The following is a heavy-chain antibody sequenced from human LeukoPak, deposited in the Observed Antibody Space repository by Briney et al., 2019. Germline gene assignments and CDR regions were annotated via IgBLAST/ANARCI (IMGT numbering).Heavy chain of an antibody. D-gene: IGHD6-19*01. CDR1: GFTFSSYW. CDR2: INSDGSST. J-gene: IGHJ5*02. V-gene: IGHV3-74*01. CDR3: ARAGGGSGWYEDWFDP. Sequence: GGSLRLSCAASGFTFSSYWMHWVRQAPGKGLVWVSRINSDGSSTSYADSVKGRFTISRDNAKNTLCLQMNSLRAEDTAVYYCARAGGGSGWYEDWFDPWGQGTLVTVSS.